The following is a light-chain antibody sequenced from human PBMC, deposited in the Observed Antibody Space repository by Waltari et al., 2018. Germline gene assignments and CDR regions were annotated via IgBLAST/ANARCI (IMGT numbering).Light chain of an antibody. CDR1: SSDVAAYNY. Sequence: QSALTQPVSVSGSPGQSITISCSGTSSDVAAYNYSSWYKKHPGKAPKPIIYEVSYRPSGISNRFSGSKSGNTASLTISGLQAEDEADYYCSSYTSTTTALIFGGGTHLTVL. J-gene: IGLJ2*01. V-gene: IGLV2-14*01. CDR2: EVS. CDR3: SSYTSTTTALI.